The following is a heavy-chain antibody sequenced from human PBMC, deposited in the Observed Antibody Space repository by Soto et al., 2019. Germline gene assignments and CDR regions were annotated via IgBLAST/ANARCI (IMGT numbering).Heavy chain of an antibody. CDR3: ARAPDGYNHFDY. V-gene: IGHV1-46*01. D-gene: IGHD5-12*01. CDR2: INPSGGST. Sequence: QVQLVQSGAEVKKPGASVKVSCKASGYTFTSYYMHWVRQAPGQGLEWRGIINPSGGSTSYAQKFQGRVTMTRDTSTSTGYMELSSLRSEDTAVYYCARAPDGYNHFDYWGQGTLVTVSS. CDR1: GYTFTSYY. J-gene: IGHJ4*02.